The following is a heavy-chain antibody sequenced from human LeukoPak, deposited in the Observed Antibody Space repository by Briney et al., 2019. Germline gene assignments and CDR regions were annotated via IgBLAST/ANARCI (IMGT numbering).Heavy chain of an antibody. CDR3: ARTYDFWSGRWFDP. D-gene: IGHD3-3*01. CDR2: IIPIFGTA. V-gene: IGHV1-69*01. J-gene: IGHJ5*02. Sequence: ASVKVSCTASGGTFSSYAISWVRQAPGQGLEWMGGIIPIFGTANYAQKFQGRVTITADESTSTAYMELSSLRSEDTAAYYCARTYDFWSGRWFDPWGQGTLVTVSS. CDR1: GGTFSSYA.